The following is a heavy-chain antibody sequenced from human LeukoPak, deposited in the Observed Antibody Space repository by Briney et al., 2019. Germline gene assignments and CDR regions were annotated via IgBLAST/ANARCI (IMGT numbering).Heavy chain of an antibody. V-gene: IGHV4-34*01. J-gene: IGHJ4*02. D-gene: IGHD6-19*01. CDR3: ARHSAGRSRRGYFDY. CDR2: INHSGST. Sequence: SETLSLTCAVYGGSFSGYYWSWIRQPPGKWLEWIGEINHSGSTNYNPSLKSRVTISVDTSKNQFSLKLSSVTAADTAVYYCARHSAGRSRRGYFDYWGQGTLVTVSS. CDR1: GGSFSGYY.